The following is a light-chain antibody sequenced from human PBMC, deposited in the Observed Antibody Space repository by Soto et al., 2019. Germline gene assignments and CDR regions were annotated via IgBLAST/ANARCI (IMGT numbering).Light chain of an antibody. Sequence: QSALTQPASVSGSPGQSITISCTGTRSDIGAYNVVSWYQQHPGEVPKLILYDVNVRPSGVSNRFSGSKSGSTASLTISGLQAEDEADYYCTSWTTSTPMLFGGGTKVTVL. CDR1: RSDIGAYNV. J-gene: IGLJ2*01. V-gene: IGLV2-14*03. CDR3: TSWTTSTPML. CDR2: DVN.